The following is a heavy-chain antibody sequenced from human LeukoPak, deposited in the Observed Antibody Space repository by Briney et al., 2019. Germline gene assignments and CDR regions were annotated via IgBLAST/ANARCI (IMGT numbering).Heavy chain of an antibody. Sequence: SETLSLTCTVSGGSISSYYWSWIRQAPRKGLEWIGYIYYSGSTNYNPSLKSRVTISVDTSKNQFSLKLSSVTAADTAVYYCALNVDRAMVYDYWGQGTLVTVSS. CDR3: ALNVDRAMVYDY. J-gene: IGHJ4*02. V-gene: IGHV4-59*01. CDR1: GGSISSYY. CDR2: IYYSGST. D-gene: IGHD5-18*01.